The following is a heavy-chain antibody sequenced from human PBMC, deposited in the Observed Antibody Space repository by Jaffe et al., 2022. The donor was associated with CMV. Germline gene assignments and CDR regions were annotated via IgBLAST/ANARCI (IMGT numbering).Heavy chain of an antibody. J-gene: IGHJ6*02. V-gene: IGHV3-11*01. CDR2: ISSSGSTI. CDR3: ARVMHDYVWGSYRHYYYYGMDV. D-gene: IGHD3-16*02. CDR1: GFTFSDYY. Sequence: QVQLVESGGGLVKPGGSLRLSCAASGFTFSDYYMSWIRQAPGKGLEWVSYISSSGSTIYYADSVKGRFTISRDNAKNSLYLQMNSLRAEDTAVYYCARVMHDYVWGSYRHYYYYGMDVWGQGTTVTVSS.